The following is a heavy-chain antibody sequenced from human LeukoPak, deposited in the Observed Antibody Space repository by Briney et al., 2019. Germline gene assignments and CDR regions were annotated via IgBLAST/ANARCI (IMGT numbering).Heavy chain of an antibody. CDR3: ASVRSRGYSYGIDAFDI. D-gene: IGHD5-18*01. CDR1: GYSFTSYW. Sequence: GESLKISCKGFGYSFTSYWIGWVRQMPGKGLEWMGIIYPGDSDTRYSPSFQGQVTISADKSISTAYLQWSSLKASDTAMYYCASVRSRGYSYGIDAFDIWGQGTMVTVSS. V-gene: IGHV5-51*01. CDR2: IYPGDSDT. J-gene: IGHJ3*02.